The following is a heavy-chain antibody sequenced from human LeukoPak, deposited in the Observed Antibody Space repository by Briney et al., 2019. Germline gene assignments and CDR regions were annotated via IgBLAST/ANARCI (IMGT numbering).Heavy chain of an antibody. CDR2: VSAHNGNT. Sequence: ASVKVSCKASGYTFTSYGISWVRQAPGQGLEWMGWVSAHNGNTDYAKKFQGRVTMTTDRSTSTVYMEMRSLRSDDSAVYYCARNPTYTIKFGGVIVLSHWGQGALVTVSS. J-gene: IGHJ4*02. CDR3: ARNPTYTIKFGGVIVLSH. V-gene: IGHV1-18*01. D-gene: IGHD3-16*02. CDR1: GYTFTSYG.